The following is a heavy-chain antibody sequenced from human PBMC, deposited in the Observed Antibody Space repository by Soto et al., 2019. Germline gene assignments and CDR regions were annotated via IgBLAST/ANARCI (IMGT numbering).Heavy chain of an antibody. CDR1: GYTFTNYG. V-gene: IGHV1-18*01. J-gene: IGHJ6*02. CDR3: ARDWGQQWLAYGMDV. Sequence: QVQLVQSGAEVKKPGASVKVSCKASGYTFTNYGISWVRQAPGQGLERMGWISTYNGHTTSAQKLQGRVTMTTDTSTSTAYMELRSLRSDDTAVYYCARDWGQQWLAYGMDVWGQGTTVTVSS. D-gene: IGHD6-19*01. CDR2: ISTYNGHT.